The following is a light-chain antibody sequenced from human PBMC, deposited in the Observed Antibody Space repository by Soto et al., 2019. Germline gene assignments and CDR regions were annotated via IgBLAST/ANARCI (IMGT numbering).Light chain of an antibody. CDR2: GAS. J-gene: IGKJ1*01. CDR1: QSVSSN. CDR3: QQYNNWPGT. V-gene: IGKV3-15*01. Sequence: EIFMTQSPATLSVSRGERATLSCRASQSVSSNLAWYQQKPGQAPRLLIYGASTRATGIPARFSGSGSGTEFTLTISSLQSEDFAVYYCQQYNNWPGTFGQGTKVDIK.